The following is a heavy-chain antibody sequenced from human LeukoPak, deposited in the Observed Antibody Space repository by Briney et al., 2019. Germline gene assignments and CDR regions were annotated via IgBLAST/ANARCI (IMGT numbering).Heavy chain of an antibody. J-gene: IGHJ4*02. V-gene: IGHV1-2*02. CDR1: GGTFTGYY. Sequence: ASVKVSCKASGGTFTGYYMHWVRQAPGQGLEWMGWINPNSGGTNYAQKFQGRVTMTRDTSISTAYMELSRLRSDDTAVYYCASLTPMVRGVTLAGYWGQGTLVTVSS. D-gene: IGHD3-10*01. CDR3: ASLTPMVRGVTLAGY. CDR2: INPNSGGT.